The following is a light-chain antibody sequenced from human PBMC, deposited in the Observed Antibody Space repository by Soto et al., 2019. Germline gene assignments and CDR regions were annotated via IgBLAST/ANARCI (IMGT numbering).Light chain of an antibody. Sequence: DFQMTQSPSSLSASVGDTVTITCRASQGIYNFLAWFQQKPGKAPKSLIYDASTLQSGVTSKFSGSGSETDFTLTINSLQPEDFATYCCQQYHSYPVTFGGGTKVEIK. CDR2: DAS. V-gene: IGKV1-16*02. J-gene: IGKJ4*01. CDR1: QGIYNF. CDR3: QQYHSYPVT.